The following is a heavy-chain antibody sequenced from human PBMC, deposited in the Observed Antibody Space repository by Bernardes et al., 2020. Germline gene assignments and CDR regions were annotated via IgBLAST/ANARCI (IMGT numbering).Heavy chain of an antibody. CDR2: IYSGGST. D-gene: IGHD3-9*01. CDR3: ARYPYYDILTGYWGRYGMDV. CDR1: GFTVSSNY. Sequence: GSLRLSCAASGFTVSSNYMSWVRQAPGKGLEWVSVIYSGGSTYYADSVKGRFTISRDNSKNTLYLQMNSLRAEDTAVYYCARYPYYDILTGYWGRYGMDVWGKGTTVTVSS. V-gene: IGHV3-53*01. J-gene: IGHJ6*04.